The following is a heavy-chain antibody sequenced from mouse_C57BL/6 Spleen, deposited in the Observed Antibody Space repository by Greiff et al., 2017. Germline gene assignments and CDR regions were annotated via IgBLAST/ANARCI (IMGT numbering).Heavy chain of an antibody. D-gene: IGHD2-5*01. CDR1: GYAFTNYL. CDR3: ARSGLYYSNFDY. V-gene: IGHV1-54*01. Sequence: VQLQQSGAELVRPGPSVKVSCKASGYAFTNYLIEWVKQRPGQGLEWIGVINPGSGGTNYNEKFKGKATLTADKSSSTAYMQLSSLTSKDSAVYFCARSGLYYSNFDYWGQGTTLTVSS. CDR2: INPGSGGT. J-gene: IGHJ2*01.